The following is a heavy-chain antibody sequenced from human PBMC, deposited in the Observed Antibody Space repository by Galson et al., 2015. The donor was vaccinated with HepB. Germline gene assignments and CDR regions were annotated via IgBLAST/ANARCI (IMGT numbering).Heavy chain of an antibody. CDR1: GGSISGYY. D-gene: IGHD2-15*01. CDR2: ISHTGSA. V-gene: IGHV4-59*01. CDR3: ARVFRYCTGGRCPSEYFQY. J-gene: IGHJ1*01. Sequence: SETLSLTCTVSGGSISGYYWSWIRQSPGKGLEWIGYISHTGSAYYNDSLRSRVTISIDTSKNQFSLKLSSVTAADTAVYYCARVFRYCTGGRCPSEYFQYWGQGTLVTVSS.